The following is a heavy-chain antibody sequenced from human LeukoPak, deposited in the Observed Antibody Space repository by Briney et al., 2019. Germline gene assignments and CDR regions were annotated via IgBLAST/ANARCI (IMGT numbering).Heavy chain of an antibody. CDR1: GYTFTSYA. V-gene: IGHV1-3*01. Sequence: ASVKVSCKASGYTFTSYAMHWVRQAPGQRLEWMGWINAGNGNTKYSQKFQGRVTITRDTSASTAYMELSSLRSEDTAVYYCARNKWFGELPFDSWGQGTLVAVSS. J-gene: IGHJ4*02. CDR3: ARNKWFGELPFDS. CDR2: INAGNGNT. D-gene: IGHD3-10*01.